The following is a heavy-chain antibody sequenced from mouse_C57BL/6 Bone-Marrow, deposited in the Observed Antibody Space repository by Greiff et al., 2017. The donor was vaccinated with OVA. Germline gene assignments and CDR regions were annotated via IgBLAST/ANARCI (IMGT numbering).Heavy chain of an antibody. Sequence: EVQRVESGGGLVQPGGSLKLSCAASGFTFSDYYMYWVRQTPEKRLEWVAYISNGGGSTYYPDTVKGRFTISRDNAKNTLYLQMSRLKSEDTAMYYCARQEAYWGQGTLVTVSA. V-gene: IGHV5-12*01. CDR1: GFTFSDYY. J-gene: IGHJ3*01. CDR2: ISNGGGST. CDR3: ARQEAY.